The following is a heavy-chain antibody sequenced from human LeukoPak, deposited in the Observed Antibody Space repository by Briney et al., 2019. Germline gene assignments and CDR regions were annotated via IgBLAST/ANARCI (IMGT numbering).Heavy chain of an antibody. Sequence: SVKVSCKASGGTFSSYAISWVRQAPGQGLEWMGGIIPIFGTANYAQKFQGRVTITTDESTSTAYMELSSLRSEDTAVYYCARVRISVVDYYYYYMDVWGKGTTVTVSS. V-gene: IGHV1-69*05. CDR1: GGTFSSYA. CDR3: ARVRISVVDYYYYYMDV. J-gene: IGHJ6*03. CDR2: IIPIFGTA. D-gene: IGHD6-19*01.